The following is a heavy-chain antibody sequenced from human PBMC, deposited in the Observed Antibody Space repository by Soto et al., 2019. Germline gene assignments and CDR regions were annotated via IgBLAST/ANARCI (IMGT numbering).Heavy chain of an antibody. CDR3: ARESSGSYYDWFDP. V-gene: IGHV4-39*02. D-gene: IGHD1-26*01. Sequence: QLQLQESGPGLVKPSETLSLTCTVSGGSISSSSYYWGWIRQPPGKGLEWIGSIYYSGSTYYNPSLNSRVTISVDTSKNQFSLKLSSVTAADTAVYYCARESSGSYYDWFDPWGQGTLVTVSS. CDR1: GGSISSSSYY. J-gene: IGHJ5*02. CDR2: IYYSGST.